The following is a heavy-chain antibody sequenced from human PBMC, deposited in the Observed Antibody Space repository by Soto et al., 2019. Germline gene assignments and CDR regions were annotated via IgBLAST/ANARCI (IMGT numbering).Heavy chain of an antibody. D-gene: IGHD4-17*01. CDR1: GYSFTNYW. V-gene: IGHV5-51*03. CDR2: IYPGDSRT. Sequence: EVQLVQSGAEVQKPGESLKISCQGSGYSFTNYWIAWVRQLPGTGLEWMGIIYPGDSRTTYSPSFRGQVTISADRSINTAYLQWSSLNASYTAMYDCTRELDYGGNSEALDIWGQGTLFTVSS. J-gene: IGHJ3*02. CDR3: TRELDYGGNSEALDI.